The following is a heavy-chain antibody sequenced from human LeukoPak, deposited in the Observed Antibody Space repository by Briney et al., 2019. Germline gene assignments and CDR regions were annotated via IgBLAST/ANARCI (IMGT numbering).Heavy chain of an antibody. CDR1: GFTFSSYS. CDR3: AIDFKRQPWYYYASSGYYYEPYDY. Sequence: GGSLRLSCAASGFTFSSYSMNWVRQAPGKGLEWVSSISSSSSYIYYADSVKGRFTISRDNAKNTLYLQMNSLRAEDTAVYYCAIDFKRQPWYYYASSGYYYEPYDYWGQGTLVTVSS. J-gene: IGHJ4*02. CDR2: ISSSSSYI. D-gene: IGHD3-22*01. V-gene: IGHV3-21*01.